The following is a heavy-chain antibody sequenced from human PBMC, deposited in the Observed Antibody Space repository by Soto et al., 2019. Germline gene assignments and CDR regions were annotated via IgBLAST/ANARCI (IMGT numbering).Heavy chain of an antibody. Sequence: QLQLQESGPRLVKPSETLSLTCTVSGGAITSGTYYWGWIRQPPGKGQEWIANIHFNGRTYYNPSIRSRVTISVDTFTMQVFVELNSVTSADAAVYYCARLHNVSFGDDTFDTWGQGTMVTVSS. CDR3: ARLHNVSFGDDTFDT. CDR1: GGAITSGTYY. CDR2: IHFNGRT. D-gene: IGHD3-10*01. J-gene: IGHJ3*02. V-gene: IGHV4-39*01.